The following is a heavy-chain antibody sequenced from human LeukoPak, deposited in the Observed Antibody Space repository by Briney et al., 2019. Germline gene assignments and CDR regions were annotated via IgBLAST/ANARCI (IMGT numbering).Heavy chain of an antibody. CDR2: IYYSGST. CDR1: GGSISSHY. J-gene: IGHJ4*02. Sequence: PSETLSLTCTVSGGSISSHYWSWIRQPPGKGLEWIGYIYYSGSTNYNPSLKSRVTISVDTSKNQFSLKLSSVTAADTAVYYCAREAIFGVDRGYFDYWGQGTLVTVSS. CDR3: AREAIFGVDRGYFDY. D-gene: IGHD3-3*01. V-gene: IGHV4-59*11.